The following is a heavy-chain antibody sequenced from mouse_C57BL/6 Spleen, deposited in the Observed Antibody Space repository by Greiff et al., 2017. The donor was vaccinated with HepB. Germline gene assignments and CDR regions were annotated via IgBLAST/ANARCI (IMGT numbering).Heavy chain of an antibody. Sequence: VQLQQPGAELVKPGASVMMSCKASGYTFTSYWITWVKQRPGQGLEWIGDIYPGSGSTNYNEKFKSKATLTVDTSSSTAYMQLSSLTSEDSAVYYCAKRGGSNYAMDYWGQGTSVTVSS. CDR1: GYTFTSYW. D-gene: IGHD1-1*01. J-gene: IGHJ4*01. CDR3: AKRGGSNYAMDY. V-gene: IGHV1-55*01. CDR2: IYPGSGST.